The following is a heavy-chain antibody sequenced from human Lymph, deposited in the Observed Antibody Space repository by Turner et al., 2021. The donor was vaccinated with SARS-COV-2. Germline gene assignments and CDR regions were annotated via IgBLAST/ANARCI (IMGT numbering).Heavy chain of an antibody. Sequence: QVQLVESGGGGVQPGRSLRLSCTASGFTFSSYSMHWVRQAPGKWLEWVSLISYDGSNKYYADSVKGRFTISRDNSKNTLYLQMNSLRTEDTAVYYCAREMGSGSDYWGQGTLVTVSS. D-gene: IGHD3-10*01. CDR2: ISYDGSNK. CDR3: AREMGSGSDY. J-gene: IGHJ4*02. CDR1: GFTFSSYS. V-gene: IGHV3-30*04.